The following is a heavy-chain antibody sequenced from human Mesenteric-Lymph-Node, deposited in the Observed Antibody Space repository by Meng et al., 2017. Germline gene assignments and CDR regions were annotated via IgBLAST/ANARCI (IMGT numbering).Heavy chain of an antibody. CDR2: IYNSGST. V-gene: IGHV4-30-4*01. CDR1: GGSISSGDYY. J-gene: IGHJ2*01. Sequence: VQLVESGPGLVQPSQTLSLTWTVSGGSISSGDYYWSWIRQPPGKGLEWSGHIYNSGSTYYNPSLKSRITISVDTSKNQFSLKLSSVTAADTAVYYCARGQKGYFNLWGRGTLVTVSS. CDR3: ARGQKGYFNL.